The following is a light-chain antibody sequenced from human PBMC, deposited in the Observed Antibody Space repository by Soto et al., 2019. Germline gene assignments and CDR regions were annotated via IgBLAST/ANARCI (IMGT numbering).Light chain of an antibody. Sequence: EIVLTQSPGTLSLSPGERATLSCRASQSVSSSYLAWYQQKPGQAPRLLIYGASSRATDIPDRFSGSGSGTDFTLTISRLEPEDFAVYYCHHYGSSPPRTFGQGTQLEIK. J-gene: IGKJ2*01. V-gene: IGKV3-20*01. CDR3: HHYGSSPPRT. CDR2: GAS. CDR1: QSVSSSY.